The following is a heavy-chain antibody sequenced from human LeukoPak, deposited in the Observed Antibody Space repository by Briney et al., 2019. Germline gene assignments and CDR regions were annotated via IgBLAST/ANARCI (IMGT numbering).Heavy chain of an antibody. CDR3: AREYSAFEI. CDR2: IHYSGAT. V-gene: IGHV4-61*01. J-gene: IGHJ3*02. CDR1: GGSISSSSYY. Sequence: SETLSLTCTVSGGSISSSSYYWGWIRQPPGKGLEWIGYIHYSGATSYNPSLNSRVTVSVDTSKNQLSLKLNSVTAADTAVYYCAREYSAFEIWGPGTMVTVSS. D-gene: IGHD1-1*01.